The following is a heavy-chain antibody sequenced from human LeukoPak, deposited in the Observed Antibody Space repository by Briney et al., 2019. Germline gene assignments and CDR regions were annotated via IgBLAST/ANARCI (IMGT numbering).Heavy chain of an antibody. CDR3: ARARGFGELLFWFDP. V-gene: IGHV4-59*01. D-gene: IGHD3-10*01. CDR2: IYCSGST. Sequence: SETLSLTCTVSGGSISSYYWSWIRQPPGKGLEWIGYIYCSGSTNYNPSLKSRVTISVDTSKNQFSLKLSSVTAADTAVYYCARARGFGELLFWFDPWGQGTLVTVSS. J-gene: IGHJ5*02. CDR1: GGSISSYY.